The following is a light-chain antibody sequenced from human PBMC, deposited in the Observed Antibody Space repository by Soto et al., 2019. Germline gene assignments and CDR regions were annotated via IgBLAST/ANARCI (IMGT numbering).Light chain of an antibody. CDR1: QNVLSTSNNRNY. J-gene: IGKJ1*01. V-gene: IGKV4-1*01. CDR3: QQYYTTPHT. CDR2: WAS. Sequence: DIVMTQSPDSLAVSLGERATINCKSSQNVLSTSNNRNYLAWYQHKPGQPPQLLVSWASTRDSAVPDRFSGSGSGTDFTLTISSLQAEGAAVYYCQQYYTTPHTFGQGTKVEI.